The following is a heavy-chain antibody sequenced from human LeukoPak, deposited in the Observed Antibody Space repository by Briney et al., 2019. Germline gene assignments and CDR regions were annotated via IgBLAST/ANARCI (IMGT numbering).Heavy chain of an antibody. V-gene: IGHV3-53*01. CDR1: GFNFNVKY. CDR2: VFSGGSS. CDR3: ARGVENSRAWYSDT. D-gene: IGHD6-19*01. J-gene: IGHJ5*02. Sequence: GGSLRLSCAASGFNFNVKYMSWVRQAPGKGLEWVSVVFSGGSSFYADSVKGRFTISRDNSKKTLFLQMNSLRIEDTAVYYCARGVENSRAWYSDTWGQGTVV.